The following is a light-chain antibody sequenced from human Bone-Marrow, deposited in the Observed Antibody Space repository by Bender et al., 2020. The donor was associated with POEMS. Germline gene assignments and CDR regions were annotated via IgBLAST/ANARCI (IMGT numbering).Light chain of an antibody. J-gene: IGLJ7*01. Sequence: SYELTQPPSVSVSPGQTARITCSGDEVPNRYSSWYQEKPGQAPVLVMFKGTERPSGIPERFSVSRSGTTVTLTISGVQAEDEADYYCQSADRTNTLPVFGGGTHLTVL. CDR2: KGT. V-gene: IGLV3-25*03. CDR3: QSADRTNTLPV. CDR1: EVPNRY.